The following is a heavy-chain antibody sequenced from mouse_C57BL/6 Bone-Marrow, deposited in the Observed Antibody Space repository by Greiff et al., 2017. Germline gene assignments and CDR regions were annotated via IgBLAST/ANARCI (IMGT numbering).Heavy chain of an antibody. J-gene: IGHJ4*01. CDR1: GYTFTSYW. Sequence: VQLQQPGAELVKPGASVKMSCKASGYTFTSYWITWVKQRPGQGLEWIGDIYPGSGSTNYNGKFKSKATLTVDKSSSTAYMQLSSLTSEDSAVYYCARAYYYGSSSYAMDYWGQGTSVTVSS. V-gene: IGHV1-55*01. CDR2: IYPGSGST. CDR3: ARAYYYGSSSYAMDY. D-gene: IGHD1-1*01.